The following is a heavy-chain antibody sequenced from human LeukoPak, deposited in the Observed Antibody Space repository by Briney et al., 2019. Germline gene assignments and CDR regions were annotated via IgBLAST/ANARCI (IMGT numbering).Heavy chain of an antibody. CDR1: GGSISSYY. CDR3: ARDGPRGAGGVFARYYYYYYMDG. CDR2: IYISGGT. J-gene: IGHJ6*03. Sequence: PLGTLSLTCTVSGGSISSYYRSWIRQPPGKGLEWIVRIYISGGTKYNRSLKSRVTISVDTSKNQFSLKLSSVTAADSAVYYCARDGPRGAGGVFARYYYYYYMDGWGKGTTVTVSS. V-gene: IGHV4-4*07. D-gene: IGHD2-8*02.